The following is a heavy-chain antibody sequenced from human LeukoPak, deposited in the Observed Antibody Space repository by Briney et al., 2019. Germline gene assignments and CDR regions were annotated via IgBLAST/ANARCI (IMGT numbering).Heavy chain of an antibody. CDR3: ARDNSVGDTAWWFDP. J-gene: IGHJ5*02. V-gene: IGHV1-18*01. Sequence: ASVKVPCKASGYTFTSYGISWVRQAPGQGLEWMGWISAYNGNTNYAQKLQGRVTMTTDTSTSTAYMELRSLRSEDTAVYYCARDNSVGDTAWWFDPWGQGTLVTVSS. CDR2: ISAYNGNT. D-gene: IGHD1-26*01. CDR1: GYTFTSYG.